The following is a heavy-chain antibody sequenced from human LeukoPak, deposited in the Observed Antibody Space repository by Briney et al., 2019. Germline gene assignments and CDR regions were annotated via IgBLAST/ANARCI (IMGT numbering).Heavy chain of an antibody. CDR3: ARRWFGDSSDDAFDI. Sequence: SETLSLTCTVSGYSISSGYYWGWIRQPPGKGLEWIGSIYHSGSTYYNPSLKSRVTISVDTSKNQFSLKLSSVTAADTAVYYCARRWFGDSSDDAFDIWGQGTMVTVSS. CDR2: IYHSGST. CDR1: GYSISSGYY. V-gene: IGHV4-38-2*02. D-gene: IGHD3-10*01. J-gene: IGHJ3*02.